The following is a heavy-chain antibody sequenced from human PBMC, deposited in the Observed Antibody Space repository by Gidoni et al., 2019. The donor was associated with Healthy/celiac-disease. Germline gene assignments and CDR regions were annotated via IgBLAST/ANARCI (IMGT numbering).Heavy chain of an antibody. D-gene: IGHD6-19*01. J-gene: IGHJ6*02. V-gene: IGHV1-69*01. CDR2: IIPIFGTA. CDR3: ARVSEQWQTSSYYGMDV. CDR1: GGTFSSYD. Sequence: QVQLVQSGAEVKKPGSSVKVSCKASGGTFSSYDIRWVRQAPGQGLEWMGGIIPIFGTANYAQKCQGRVTITADESTSTAYMELSSLRSEDTAVYYCARVSEQWQTSSYYGMDVWGQGTTVTVSS.